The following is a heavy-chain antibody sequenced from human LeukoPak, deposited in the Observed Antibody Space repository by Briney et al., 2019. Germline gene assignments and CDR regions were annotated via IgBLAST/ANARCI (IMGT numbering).Heavy chain of an antibody. CDR3: ASGPRIAARPYAFDI. J-gene: IGHJ3*02. D-gene: IGHD6-6*01. CDR2: IYYSGST. Sequence: SETLSLTCTVSGGSISSSSYYWGWIRQPPGKGLEWIGSIYYSGSTYYNPSLKSRVTISVDTSKNQFSLKLSSVTAADTAVYYCASGPRIAARPYAFDIWGQGTMVTVSS. V-gene: IGHV4-39*01. CDR1: GGSISSSSYY.